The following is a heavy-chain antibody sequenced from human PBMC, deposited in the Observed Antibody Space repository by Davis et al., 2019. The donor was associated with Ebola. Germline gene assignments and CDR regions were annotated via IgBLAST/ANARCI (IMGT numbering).Heavy chain of an antibody. J-gene: IGHJ6*02. CDR3: ARSSDILTGYYGGMDV. V-gene: IGHV3-11*06. Sequence: PGGSLRLSCAASGFTFSDYYMSWIRQAPGQGLEWVSYISSSSSYTNYADSVKGRFTISRDNAKNSLYLQMNSLRAEDTAVYYCARSSDILTGYYGGMDVWGQGTTVTVSS. CDR2: ISSSSSYT. D-gene: IGHD3-9*01. CDR1: GFTFSDYY.